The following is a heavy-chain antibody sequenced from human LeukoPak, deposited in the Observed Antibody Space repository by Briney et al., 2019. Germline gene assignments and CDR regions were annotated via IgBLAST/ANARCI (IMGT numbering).Heavy chain of an antibody. CDR1: GGSSSGYY. D-gene: IGHD2-15*01. J-gene: IGHJ4*02. CDR3: ARVDGNSDY. V-gene: IGHV4-34*01. Sequence: PSETLSLTCAVYGGSSSGYYWSWIRQPPGKGLEWIGEINHSGSTNYNPSLKSRVTISVDTSKNQFSLKLSSVTAADTAVYYCARVDGNSDYWGQGTLVTVSS. CDR2: INHSGST.